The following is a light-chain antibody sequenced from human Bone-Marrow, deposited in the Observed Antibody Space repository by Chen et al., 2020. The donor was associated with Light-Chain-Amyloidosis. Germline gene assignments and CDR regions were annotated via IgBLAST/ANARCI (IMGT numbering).Light chain of an antibody. V-gene: IGLV1-44*01. CDR2: SNN. Sequence: QSVLTQPPSASGTPGQRVTISCSGSSSNIGSNTVNWYQQLPGTAPKLLIYSNNQRPSGVPDRFSGYQSGTSASLAISGLQSEDEADYYCAAWDDSLNGRWVFGGGTKLTVL. J-gene: IGLJ3*02. CDR3: AAWDDSLNGRWV. CDR1: SSNIGSNT.